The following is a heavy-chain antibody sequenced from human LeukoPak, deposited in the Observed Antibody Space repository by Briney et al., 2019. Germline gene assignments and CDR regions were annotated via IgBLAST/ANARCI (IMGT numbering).Heavy chain of an antibody. J-gene: IGHJ5*02. CDR1: GFAFSDSQ. D-gene: IGHD3-16*01. V-gene: IGHV3-11*06. Sequence: GGSLRLSCVASGFAFSDSQMSWIRQSPGKVLEWVAYIVSYSGEIDYADSVKGRFIISRDNAKNTLYLQMNSLRGEDTAVYYCARGIGGAAWIGATWGQGALVTVSS. CDR2: IVSYSGEI. CDR3: ARGIGGAAWIGAT.